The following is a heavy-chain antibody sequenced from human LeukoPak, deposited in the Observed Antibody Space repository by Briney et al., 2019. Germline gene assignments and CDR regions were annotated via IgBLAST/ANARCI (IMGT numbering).Heavy chain of an antibody. D-gene: IGHD3-3*01. V-gene: IGHV3-20*04. CDR3: ARLGGGDFWSGYYNY. CDR2: INWNGGST. J-gene: IGHJ4*02. CDR1: GFTFDDYG. Sequence: GGSLRLTCAASGFTFDDYGMSWVRQAPGKGLEWVSGINWNGGSTGYADSVKGRFTISRDNAKNSLYLQMKSLRAEDTALYYCARLGGGDFWSGYYNYWGQGTLVTVSS.